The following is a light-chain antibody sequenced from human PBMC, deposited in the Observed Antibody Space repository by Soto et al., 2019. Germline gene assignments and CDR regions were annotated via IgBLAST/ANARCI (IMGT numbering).Light chain of an antibody. CDR3: SSYTSSSTLFV. J-gene: IGLJ1*01. Sequence: QSALTQPASVSGSPGQSITISCTGTSSDVGVYNYVSRYQQHPGKAPKLMIYEVNNRPSGVSNRFSGSKSGNTASLTISGLQAEDEADYYCSSYTSSSTLFVFGTGTKLTVL. CDR2: EVN. V-gene: IGLV2-14*01. CDR1: SSDVGVYNY.